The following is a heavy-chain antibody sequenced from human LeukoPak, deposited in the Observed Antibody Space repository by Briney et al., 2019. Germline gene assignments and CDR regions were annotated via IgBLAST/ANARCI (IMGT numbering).Heavy chain of an antibody. V-gene: IGHV3-48*03. D-gene: IGHD2-2*01. J-gene: IGHJ4*02. CDR2: ISRSGTTI. Sequence: GGSLRLSCAASGFTFSNYEMNWVRQAPGKGLEWVSYISRSGTTIYYADFVKGRFTISRDDANNSLYLQMNSLKVEDTAVDYCAGGDCSSATCYRAGLGGWGQGTLVTVSS. CDR1: GFTFSNYE. CDR3: AGGDCSSATCYRAGLGG.